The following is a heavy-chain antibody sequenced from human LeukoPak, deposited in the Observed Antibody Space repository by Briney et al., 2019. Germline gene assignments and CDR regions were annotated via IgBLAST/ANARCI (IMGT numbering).Heavy chain of an antibody. J-gene: IGHJ3*02. CDR2: ISAYNGNT. Sequence: GASVKVSCKASVYTFTSYVISWVRQAPGQELEWMGWISAYNGNTHDAQKLQGRVTMTTDTSTSTAYMELRSLRSDDTAVYYCASSKVVPAAMLRGGAHGAFDIWGQGTMVTVSS. V-gene: IGHV1-18*04. D-gene: IGHD2-2*01. CDR1: VYTFTSYV. CDR3: ASSKVVPAAMLRGGAHGAFDI.